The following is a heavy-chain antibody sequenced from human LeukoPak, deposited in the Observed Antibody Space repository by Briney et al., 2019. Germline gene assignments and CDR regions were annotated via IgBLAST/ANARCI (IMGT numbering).Heavy chain of an antibody. V-gene: IGHV4-59*01. Sequence: SETLSLTCTVSGDSISTYYWSWIRQPPEKGLEWSGYIYYSGSTNYNPSLKSRVTISVDTSKNQFSLKVSSVTAADTAVYYCARGPTSGYNYGYDYWGQGTLVTASS. CDR1: GDSISTYY. CDR2: IYYSGST. CDR3: ARGPTSGYNYGYDY. D-gene: IGHD5-18*01. J-gene: IGHJ4*02.